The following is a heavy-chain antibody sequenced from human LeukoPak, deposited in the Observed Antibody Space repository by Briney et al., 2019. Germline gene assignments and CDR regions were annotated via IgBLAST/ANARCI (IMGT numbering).Heavy chain of an antibody. Sequence: GGSLRLSCAASGFTFSSYAMSRVRQAPGKGLEWVSAISGSGGSTYYADSVKGRFTISRDNAKNSLYLQMNSLRAEDTALYYCAKEVRYSGSYLAFSGFDYWGQGTLVTVSS. V-gene: IGHV3-23*01. D-gene: IGHD1-26*01. CDR1: GFTFSSYA. CDR3: AKEVRYSGSYLAFSGFDY. J-gene: IGHJ4*02. CDR2: ISGSGGST.